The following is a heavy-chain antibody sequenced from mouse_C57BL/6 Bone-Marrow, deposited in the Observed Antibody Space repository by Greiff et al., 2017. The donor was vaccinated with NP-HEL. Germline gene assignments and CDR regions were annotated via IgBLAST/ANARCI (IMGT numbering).Heavy chain of an antibody. J-gene: IGHJ1*03. CDR3: ARPASTMVTFWYFDV. D-gene: IGHD2-2*01. CDR2: IWSGGST. V-gene: IGHV2-2*01. CDR1: GFSLTSYG. Sequence: VQLVESGPGLVQPSQSLSITCTVSGFSLTSYGVNWVRQSPGKGLEWLGVIWSGGSTDYNAAFISRLSISKDNSKSQVFFKMNSLQADDTAIYYCARPASTMVTFWYFDVWGTGTTVTVSS.